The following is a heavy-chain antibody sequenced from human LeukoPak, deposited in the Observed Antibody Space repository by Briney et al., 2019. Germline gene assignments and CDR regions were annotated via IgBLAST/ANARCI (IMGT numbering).Heavy chain of an antibody. Sequence: GGSLRLSCAASGFTFSSYWMTWVRQPPGKGLEWVANIKQDGSEKYYMDSVKGRFTISRDNAKNSLYLQMNSLRAEDTAVYYCASGLRSGSWGQGTLVTVSS. CDR3: ASGLRSGS. CDR1: GFTFSSYW. D-gene: IGHD3-10*01. J-gene: IGHJ4*02. CDR2: IKQDGSEK. V-gene: IGHV3-7*01.